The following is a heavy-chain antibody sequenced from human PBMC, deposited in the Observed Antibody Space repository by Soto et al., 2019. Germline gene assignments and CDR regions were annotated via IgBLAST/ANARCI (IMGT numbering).Heavy chain of an antibody. J-gene: IGHJ6*02. Sequence: GGSLRLSCAASGFTFSSYCMHWVRQAPGKGLEWVAVISYDGSNKYYADSVKGRFTISRDNSKNTLYLQMNSLRAEDTAVYYCAKDLEGVSSSSGIFYYYGMDVWGQGTTVTVSS. V-gene: IGHV3-30*18. D-gene: IGHD6-6*01. CDR1: GFTFSSYC. CDR2: ISYDGSNK. CDR3: AKDLEGVSSSSGIFYYYGMDV.